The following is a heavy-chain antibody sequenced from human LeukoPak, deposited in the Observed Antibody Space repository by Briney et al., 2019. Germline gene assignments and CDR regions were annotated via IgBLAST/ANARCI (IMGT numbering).Heavy chain of an antibody. Sequence: PGGSLRLSGAASGFTFSSYAMSWVRQAPGKGLEWVSAISGSGGSTYYADSVKGRFTISRDNSKNTLYLQMNSLRAEDTAVYYCAKTRCGGTTFCSLYFDYWGQRTLVTVSS. J-gene: IGHJ4*02. CDR3: AKTRCGGTTFCSLYFDY. V-gene: IGHV3-23*01. D-gene: IGHD3-16*01. CDR2: ISGSGGST. CDR1: GFTFSSYA.